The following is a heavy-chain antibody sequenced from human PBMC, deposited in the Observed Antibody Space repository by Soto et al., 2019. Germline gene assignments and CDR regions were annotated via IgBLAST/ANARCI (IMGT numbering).Heavy chain of an antibody. Sequence: EVQLLESGGGLVPPGGSLRLSCAASGFTFSSYALSWVRQAPGKGLEWIAAISGSGSSRYYADSVKGRFTISRDNPKNTVYLVINSLGVADTAVYYCAKATVEYSSSWPFDYWGQGTLVTVSS. D-gene: IGHD6-13*01. CDR1: GFTFSSYA. CDR2: ISGSGSSR. CDR3: AKATVEYSSSWPFDY. V-gene: IGHV3-23*01. J-gene: IGHJ4*02.